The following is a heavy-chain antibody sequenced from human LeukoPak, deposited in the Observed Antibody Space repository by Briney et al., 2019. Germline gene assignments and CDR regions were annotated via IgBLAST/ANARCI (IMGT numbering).Heavy chain of an antibody. Sequence: GGSLRLSCAASGFTFSSYSMNWVRQAPGKGLEWVSSISSSSSYIHYAGSVKGRFTISRDNAKNSLYLQMNSLRAEDTAVYYCAREKVRGVIQYWGQGTLVTVSS. CDR1: GFTFSSYS. D-gene: IGHD3-10*01. CDR3: AREKVRGVIQY. V-gene: IGHV3-21*01. J-gene: IGHJ4*02. CDR2: ISSSSSYI.